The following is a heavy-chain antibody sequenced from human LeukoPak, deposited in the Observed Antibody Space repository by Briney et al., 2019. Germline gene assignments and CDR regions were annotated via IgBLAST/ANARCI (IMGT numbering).Heavy chain of an antibody. CDR1: GFTFDDYA. V-gene: IGHV3-9*01. Sequence: QPGRSLRLSCAASGFTFDDYAMHWVRQAPGKGLEWVSGISWNSCSIGYADPVKGRFTISRDNAKNSLYLQMNSLRAEDTALYYCARMIPDDAFDIWGQGTMVTVSS. D-gene: IGHD3-16*01. CDR2: ISWNSCSI. CDR3: ARMIPDDAFDI. J-gene: IGHJ3*02.